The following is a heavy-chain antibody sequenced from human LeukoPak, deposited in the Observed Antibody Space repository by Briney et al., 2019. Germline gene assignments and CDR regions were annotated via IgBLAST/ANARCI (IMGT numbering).Heavy chain of an antibody. D-gene: IGHD5-18*01. CDR1: GGSIRSSSYY. V-gene: IGHV4-39*01. Sequence: SETLSLTCTVSGGSIRSSSYYWGWIRQPPGKGLEWIGSIYYSGSTYYNPSLKSRVTIPVDTSKNQFSLKLSSVTAADTAVYYCARHPGYSYGPYYFDYWGQGTLVTVSS. CDR3: ARHPGYSYGPYYFDY. J-gene: IGHJ4*02. CDR2: IYYSGST.